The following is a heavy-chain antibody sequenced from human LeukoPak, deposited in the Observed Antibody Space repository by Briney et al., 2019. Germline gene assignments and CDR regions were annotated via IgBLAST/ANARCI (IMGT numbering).Heavy chain of an antibody. V-gene: IGHV3-74*01. CDR1: GFTFRSYW. J-gene: IGHJ4*02. Sequence: GGSLRLTCGPSGFTFRSYWMHWVRHAPGKGLVWVSHINIDGSSTTYADAVKGRFTISRDNAKDTLYLQMNSLRAEDTAVYYCARDKGWHDYFDYWGQGTLVTVSS. CDR3: ARDKGWHDYFDY. CDR2: INIDGSST. D-gene: IGHD2-15*01.